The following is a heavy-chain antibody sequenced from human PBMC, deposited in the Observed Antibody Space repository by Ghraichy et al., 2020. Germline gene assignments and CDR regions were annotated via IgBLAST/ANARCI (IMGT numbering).Heavy chain of an antibody. CDR1: GFTFSSYA. J-gene: IGHJ3*02. V-gene: IGHV3-30-3*01. CDR2: ISYDGSNK. Sequence: GGSLRLSCAASGFTFSSYAMHWVRQAPGKGLEWVAVISYDGSNKYYADSVKGRFTISRDNSKNTLYLQMNSLRAEDTAVYYCARDMGLWFGELLHSGAFDIWGQGTMFTVSS. D-gene: IGHD3-10*01. CDR3: ARDMGLWFGELLHSGAFDI.